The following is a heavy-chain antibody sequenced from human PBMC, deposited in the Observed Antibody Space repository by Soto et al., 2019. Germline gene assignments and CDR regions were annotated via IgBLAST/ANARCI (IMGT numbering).Heavy chain of an antibody. CDR1: GFTFSSYS. Sequence: GGSLRLSCAASGFTFSSYSMNWVRQAPGKGPEWVSVISSSSIYIYYADSVKGRFTISRDNAKNSLYLQMNSLRAEDTAVYYCARATAAPGMRGAYDIWGQGTMVTVSS. CDR3: ARATAAPGMRGAYDI. V-gene: IGHV3-21*01. D-gene: IGHD6-13*01. CDR2: ISSSSIYI. J-gene: IGHJ3*02.